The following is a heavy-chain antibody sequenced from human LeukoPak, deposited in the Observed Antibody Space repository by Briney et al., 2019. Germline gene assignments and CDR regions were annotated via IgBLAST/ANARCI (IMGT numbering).Heavy chain of an antibody. Sequence: GGSLRLSCAASGFTFSSYGMSWVRQAPGKGLEWVSAISGSGGSTYYADSVKGRFTISRDNSKNTLYLQMNSLRAEDTAVYYCAKGGSGSYGRFDYWGQGTLVTVSS. D-gene: IGHD1-26*01. J-gene: IGHJ4*02. V-gene: IGHV3-23*01. CDR2: ISGSGGST. CDR1: GFTFSSYG. CDR3: AKGGSGSYGRFDY.